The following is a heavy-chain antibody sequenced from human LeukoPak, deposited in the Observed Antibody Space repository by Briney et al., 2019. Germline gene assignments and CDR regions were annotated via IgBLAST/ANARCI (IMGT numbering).Heavy chain of an antibody. J-gene: IGHJ3*02. D-gene: IGHD5-18*01. CDR2: IYTSGST. CDR1: GGSISSGSYY. Sequence: SETLSLTCTVSGGSISSGSYYWSWIRQPAGKGLEWIGRIYTSGSTNYNPSLKSRVTISVDTSKNQFSLKLSSVTAADTAVYYCARERTDTAMVTDALDIWGQGTMVTVSS. V-gene: IGHV4-61*02. CDR3: ARERTDTAMVTDALDI.